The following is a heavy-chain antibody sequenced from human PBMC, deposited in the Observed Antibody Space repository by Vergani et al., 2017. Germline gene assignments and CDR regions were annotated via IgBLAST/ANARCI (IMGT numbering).Heavy chain of an antibody. J-gene: IGHJ4*02. D-gene: IGHD6-6*01. Sequence: QVQLVQSGAEVKKPGSSVKVSCKASGGTFSSYAISWVRQAPGQGLEWMGGIIPIFGTANYAQKFQGRVTITADESTSTAYMGLSSLRSEDTAVYYCATATEYSSSFLRYLECYFDYWGQGTLVTVSS. CDR2: IIPIFGTA. CDR3: ATATEYSSSFLRYLECYFDY. V-gene: IGHV1-69*12. CDR1: GGTFSSYA.